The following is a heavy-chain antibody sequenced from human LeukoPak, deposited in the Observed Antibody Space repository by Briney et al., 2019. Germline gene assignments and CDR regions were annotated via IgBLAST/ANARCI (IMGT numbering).Heavy chain of an antibody. CDR2: ISGSGGST. D-gene: IGHD2-2*02. Sequence: PGGSLRLSCAASGFTFSSYAMSWVRQAPGKGLEWVSAISGSGGSTYYVDSVKGRFTISRDNSKNTLYLQMNSLRAEDTAVYYCAKSDCSSTSCYIVDYWGQGTLVTVSS. J-gene: IGHJ4*02. CDR1: GFTFSSYA. CDR3: AKSDCSSTSCYIVDY. V-gene: IGHV3-23*01.